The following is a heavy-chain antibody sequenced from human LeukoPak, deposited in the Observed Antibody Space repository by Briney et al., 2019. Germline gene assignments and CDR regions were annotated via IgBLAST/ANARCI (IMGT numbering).Heavy chain of an antibody. V-gene: IGHV3-23*01. CDR2: ISGSGGTT. CDR1: GFTFSSYD. J-gene: IGHJ6*03. CDR3: AKGGGYDYYYYYYMDV. Sequence: PGGSLRLSCAASGFTFSSYDMTWVRQAPGKGPEWVSTISGSGGTTYNADSVKGRFTISRDNSKNTLYLQMNSLRAEDTAVYYCAKGGGYDYYYYYYMDVWGKGTTVTISS. D-gene: IGHD5-12*01.